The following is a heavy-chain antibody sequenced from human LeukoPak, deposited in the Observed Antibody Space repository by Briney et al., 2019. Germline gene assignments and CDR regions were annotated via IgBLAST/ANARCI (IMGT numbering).Heavy chain of an antibody. CDR1: GVSISSSEW. J-gene: IGHJ4*02. V-gene: IGHV4-4*02. CDR3: GKTDIYFNPIDY. CDR2: IHRDGRT. D-gene: IGHD3-9*01. Sequence: SGTLSLTCAVSGVSISSSEWWIWVRHPPGQGLEWIGEIHRDGRTRYNPSLKSRVTMSMDYSKNQFSLSVTSVTAADTAIYYCGKTDIYFNPIDYWGPGSLVTVSS.